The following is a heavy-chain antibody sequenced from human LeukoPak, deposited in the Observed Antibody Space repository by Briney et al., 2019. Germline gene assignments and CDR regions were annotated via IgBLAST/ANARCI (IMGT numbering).Heavy chain of an antibody. J-gene: IGHJ4*02. Sequence: GGSLRLSCAASGFTFSDYYMSWIRQAPGKGLEWVSYLSSSGTTIYYADSVKGRFTISRDNAKNSLYLQVNSLRAGDTAVYYCARKSWGDYHFDYWGQGTLVTVSS. V-gene: IGHV3-11*01. CDR3: ARKSWGDYHFDY. D-gene: IGHD3-16*01. CDR1: GFTFSDYY. CDR2: LSSSGTTI.